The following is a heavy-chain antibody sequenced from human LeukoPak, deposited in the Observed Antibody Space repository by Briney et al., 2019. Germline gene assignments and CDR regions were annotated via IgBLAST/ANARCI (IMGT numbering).Heavy chain of an antibody. CDR3: AKDKEIVVVTGSLDY. D-gene: IGHD2-21*02. V-gene: IGHV3-23*01. CDR1: GFTFSSYA. J-gene: IGHJ4*02. Sequence: PGGSLRLSCAASGFTFSSYAMSWVRQAPGKGLEWVSAISGSGGSTYYADSVKGRFTISRDNAKNSLYLQMNSLRAEDTALYYCAKDKEIVVVTGSLDYWGQGTLVTVSS. CDR2: ISGSGGST.